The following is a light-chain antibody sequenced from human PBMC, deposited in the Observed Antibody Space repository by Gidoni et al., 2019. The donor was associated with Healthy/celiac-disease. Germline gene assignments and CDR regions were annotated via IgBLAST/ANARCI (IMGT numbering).Light chain of an antibody. Sequence: DIQMTQSPSSLSASVGDRVTITCRASQSISSYLNWYQQKPGKAPKLLIYAASSLQSEVPSRFSGSGSGTDFTLTISSLQPEDFATYYCQQSYNTPLTFGGGTKVEIK. CDR1: QSISSY. CDR3: QQSYNTPLT. CDR2: AAS. J-gene: IGKJ4*01. V-gene: IGKV1-39*01.